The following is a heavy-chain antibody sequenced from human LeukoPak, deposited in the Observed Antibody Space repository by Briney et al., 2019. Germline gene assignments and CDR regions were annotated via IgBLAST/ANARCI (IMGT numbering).Heavy chain of an antibody. CDR2: ISAYNGNT. CDR3: ARELGNYDFWSGYYSDAFDI. J-gene: IGHJ3*02. V-gene: IGHV1-18*01. Sequence: GASVKVSCKASGYTFTSYGISWVRQAPGQGLEWMGWISAYNGNTNYAQKLQGRVTMTTDTSTSTAYIELRSLRSDDTAVYYCARELGNYDFWSGYYSDAFDIWGQGAMVTVSS. CDR1: GYTFTSYG. D-gene: IGHD3-3*01.